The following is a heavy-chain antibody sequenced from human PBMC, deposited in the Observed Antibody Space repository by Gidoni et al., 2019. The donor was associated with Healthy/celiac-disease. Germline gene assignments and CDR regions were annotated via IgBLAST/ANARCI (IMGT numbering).Heavy chain of an antibody. CDR2: ISSSGGST. J-gene: IGHJ4*02. D-gene: IGHD3-3*01. Sequence: EVQLLESGGGLEQPGGSLRLSCAASGFTFSSYAMSWVRQAPGKGLEWVSAISSSGGSTYYADSVKGRFTISRDNSKNTLYLQMNSLRAEDTAVYYCAKEMDYDFWSGRTPFDYWGQGTLVTVSS. CDR1: GFTFSSYA. CDR3: AKEMDYDFWSGRTPFDY. V-gene: IGHV3-23*01.